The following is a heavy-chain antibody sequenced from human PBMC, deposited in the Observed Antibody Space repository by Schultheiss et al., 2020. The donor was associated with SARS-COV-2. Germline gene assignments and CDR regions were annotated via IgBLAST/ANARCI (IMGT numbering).Heavy chain of an antibody. Sequence: ASVKVSCEGSGYNFNPYWIHWVRQAPGLRLEWMGWVNPSNGDTHYAQKFRGRVTMTRDTSISTAYMELRGLTSDDTAIYYCARGVLFPGDKKALDYWGQVTLVTVSS. CDR3: ARGVLFPGDKKALDY. D-gene: IGHD7-27*01. CDR1: GYNFNPYW. CDR2: VNPSNGDT. V-gene: IGHV1-2*02. J-gene: IGHJ4*02.